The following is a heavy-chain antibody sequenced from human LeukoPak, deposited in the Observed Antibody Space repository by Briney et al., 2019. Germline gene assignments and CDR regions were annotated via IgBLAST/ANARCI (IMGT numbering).Heavy chain of an antibody. CDR2: IYSAGNT. CDR1: GFTVSSNY. D-gene: IGHD6-19*01. CDR3: ARGGTPGYSSGRIDY. J-gene: IGHJ4*02. Sequence: GGSLRLSCVASGFTVSSNYMSWVRQAPGKGLEWVSVIYSAGNTYYADSVKGRFTISRHSSENTLYLHMNSLGVEDTAVYFCARGGTPGYSSGRIDYWGQGTLVTVSS. V-gene: IGHV3-53*04.